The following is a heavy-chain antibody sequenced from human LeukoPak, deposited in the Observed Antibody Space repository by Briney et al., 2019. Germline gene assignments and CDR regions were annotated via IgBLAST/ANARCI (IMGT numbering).Heavy chain of an antibody. CDR3: ARDLGYGSGSCWL. D-gene: IGHD3-10*01. V-gene: IGHV1-2*02. J-gene: IGHJ4*02. CDR2: INPNSGGT. CDR1: GYTFTGYY. Sequence: ASVKVSCKASGYTFTGYYMHWVRQAPGQGLEWMGWINPNSGGTNYAQKFQGRVTMTRDTSISTAYMELSRLRSDDTAVYYCARDLGYGSGSCWLWGQGTLVTVSS.